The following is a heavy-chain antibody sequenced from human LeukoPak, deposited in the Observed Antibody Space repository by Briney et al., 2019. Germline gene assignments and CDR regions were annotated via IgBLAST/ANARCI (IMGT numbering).Heavy chain of an antibody. J-gene: IGHJ4*02. CDR3: ARSPRFGEFNS. CDR1: GFTVSSNY. CDR2: IYSGGST. Sequence: GGSLRLSCAASGFTVSSNYMSWVRQAPGKGLEWVSVIYSGGSTYYADSVEGRFTISRDNSKNTLYLQVNSLRPEDTAVYYCARSPRFGEFNSWGQGTLVTVSS. D-gene: IGHD3-10*02. V-gene: IGHV3-66*02.